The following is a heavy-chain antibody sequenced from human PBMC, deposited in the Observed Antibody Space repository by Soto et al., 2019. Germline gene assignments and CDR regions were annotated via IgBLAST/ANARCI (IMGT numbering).Heavy chain of an antibody. CDR1: GGSISSGNYY. J-gene: IGHJ5*02. CDR3: ARDPGSGSYYRLFDP. CDR2: VSYSGST. D-gene: IGHD3-10*01. Sequence: QVQLQESGPGLVKPSQTLSLTCTVSGGSISSGNYYWSWIRQHPGKGLEWIGYVSYSGSTDYNPSLKSRVTISVDTSKNQFSLKLSSVTAADTAVYYCARDPGSGSYYRLFDPWGQGTLVTVS. V-gene: IGHV4-31*03.